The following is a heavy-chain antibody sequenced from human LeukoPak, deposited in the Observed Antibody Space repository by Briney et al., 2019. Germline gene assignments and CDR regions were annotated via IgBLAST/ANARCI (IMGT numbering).Heavy chain of an antibody. J-gene: IGHJ4*02. CDR1: GFTFSSYG. CDR2: ISGSGGTT. Sequence: GGSLRLSCAASGFTFSSYGMSWARQAPGKGLEWVSGISGSGGTTYYAESVKGRFTISRDNSKNVMYLQMNSLRAEDTAVYYCAKDPEVGATLYFDYWGQGTLVTVSS. V-gene: IGHV3-23*01. D-gene: IGHD1-26*01. CDR3: AKDPEVGATLYFDY.